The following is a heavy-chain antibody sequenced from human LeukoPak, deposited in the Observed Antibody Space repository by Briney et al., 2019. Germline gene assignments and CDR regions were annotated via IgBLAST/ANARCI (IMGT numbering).Heavy chain of an antibody. CDR2: INPNSGGT. V-gene: IGHV1-2*02. CDR1: GYTFTGYY. Sequence: ASVKVSCKASGYTFTGYYMHWVRQAPGQGLEWMGWINPNSGGTNYAQKFQGRVTMTRDTSISTVYMELRRLRYDDTAAYYCARGPLEYCSGGTCYSGRNWFDPWGQGTLVTVSS. J-gene: IGHJ5*02. CDR3: ARGPLEYCSGGTCYSGRNWFDP. D-gene: IGHD2-15*01.